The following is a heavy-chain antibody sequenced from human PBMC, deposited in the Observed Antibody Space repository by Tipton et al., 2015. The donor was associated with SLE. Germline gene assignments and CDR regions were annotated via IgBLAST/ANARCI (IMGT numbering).Heavy chain of an antibody. V-gene: IGHV4-39*07. D-gene: IGHD1-26*01. CDR2: IYTSGST. Sequence: TLSLTCTVSGGSISSSSYYWGWIRQPPGKGLEWIGSIYTSGSTNYNPSLKSRVTMSIDTSKNQFSLKLSSVTAADTAVYYCARLGGSPDAFDIWGQGTMVTVSS. CDR1: GGSISSSSYY. J-gene: IGHJ3*02. CDR3: ARLGGSPDAFDI.